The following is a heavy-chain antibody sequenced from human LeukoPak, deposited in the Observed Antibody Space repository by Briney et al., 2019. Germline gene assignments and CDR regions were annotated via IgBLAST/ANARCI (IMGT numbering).Heavy chain of an antibody. Sequence: GGSLRLSCAASGFTFSSYAMSWVRQAPGKGLEWVSAISGSGGSTYYADSVKGRFTISRDNSKNTPYLQMNSLRAEDTAVYYCAKVVRGVIGFDYWGQGTLVTVSS. CDR3: AKVVRGVIGFDY. J-gene: IGHJ4*02. CDR1: GFTFSSYA. D-gene: IGHD3-10*01. V-gene: IGHV3-23*01. CDR2: ISGSGGST.